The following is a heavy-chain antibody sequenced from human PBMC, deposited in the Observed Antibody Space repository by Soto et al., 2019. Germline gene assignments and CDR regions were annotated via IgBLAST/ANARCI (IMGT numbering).Heavy chain of an antibody. Sequence: GASVKVSCKASGYTFIGYYIHWVRQAPGQGLEWMGWINPYSGGTTYAQRFLGRVTMTRDTSISTAHMELSRLTSDDTAVYFCAAGVAAAGTTIWLFDPWGQGTLVTVSS. D-gene: IGHD6-13*01. CDR3: AAGVAAAGTTIWLFDP. CDR2: INPYSGGT. J-gene: IGHJ5*02. V-gene: IGHV1-2*02. CDR1: GYTFIGYY.